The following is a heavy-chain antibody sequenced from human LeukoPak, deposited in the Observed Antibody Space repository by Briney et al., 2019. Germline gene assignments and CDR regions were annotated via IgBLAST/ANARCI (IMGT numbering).Heavy chain of an antibody. Sequence: PGGSLRLSCEASGLTFGDYTMHWVRQAPGKGLEWVSIIFGSGDTTYYADSVKGRFTVSRDNSKNMLYLQMNNLRPEDTATYYCAKRNTMVRGGPCFDYWGQGLMVTVSS. J-gene: IGHJ4*02. CDR2: IFGSGDTT. CDR1: GLTFGDYT. D-gene: IGHD3-10*01. CDR3: AKRNTMVRGGPCFDY. V-gene: IGHV3-23*01.